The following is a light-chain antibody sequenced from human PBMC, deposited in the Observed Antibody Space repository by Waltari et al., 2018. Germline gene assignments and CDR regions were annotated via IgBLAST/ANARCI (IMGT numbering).Light chain of an antibody. CDR2: SLS. CDR1: QSLLNSADGFTY. V-gene: IGKV2-40*01. CDR3: MQRLEFPYT. J-gene: IGKJ2*01. Sequence: DIVMTQTPLSLPVTPGEPASISCSSSQSLLNSADGFTYLAWFLQKPGQSPQLLIYSLSYRASGVPDRFSGTGSGSSFSLKISRVEAEDVGIYYCMQRLEFPYTFGQGTKLEIK.